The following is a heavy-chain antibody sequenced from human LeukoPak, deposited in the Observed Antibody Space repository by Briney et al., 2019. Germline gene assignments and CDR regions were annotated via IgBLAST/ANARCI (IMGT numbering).Heavy chain of an antibody. CDR2: IYHSGST. D-gene: IGHD6-13*01. V-gene: IGHV4-38-2*02. Sequence: SETLSLTCTVSGYSISSGYYWGWIRQPPGKGLEWIGSIYHSGSTSYNPSLRSRVTISVDKSKNQFSLKLSSVTAADTAVYYCARVSSSWYYFDYWGQGTLVTVSS. J-gene: IGHJ4*02. CDR1: GYSISSGYY. CDR3: ARVSSSWYYFDY.